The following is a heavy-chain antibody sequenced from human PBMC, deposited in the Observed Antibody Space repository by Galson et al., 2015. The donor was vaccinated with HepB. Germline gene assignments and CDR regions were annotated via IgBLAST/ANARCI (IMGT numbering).Heavy chain of an antibody. CDR3: ARRVFPAGYCSGGSCYLPNHFDY. CDR1: GYSFTSYW. D-gene: IGHD2-15*01. Sequence: QSGAEVKKPGESLKISCKGSGYSFTSYWIGWVRQMPGKGLEWMGIIYPGDSDTRYSPSFQGQVTISADKSISTAYLQWSSLKASDTAMYYCARRVFPAGYCSGGSCYLPNHFDYWGQGTLVTVSS. J-gene: IGHJ4*02. V-gene: IGHV5-51*01. CDR2: IYPGDSDT.